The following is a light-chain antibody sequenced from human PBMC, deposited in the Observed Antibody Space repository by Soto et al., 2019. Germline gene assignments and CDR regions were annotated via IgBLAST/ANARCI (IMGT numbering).Light chain of an antibody. CDR2: DVS. CDR1: SSDVGAYNY. Sequence: QSVLTQPASVSGSPGQSITISCTGTSSDVGAYNYVSWYQQHPGKAPKVMIFDVSNRPSGVSNRFSGSKSGNTASLTISGLQAEDEADYYCSSYTTSSTVVFGGGTKLTDL. J-gene: IGLJ2*01. V-gene: IGLV2-14*03. CDR3: SSYTTSSTVV.